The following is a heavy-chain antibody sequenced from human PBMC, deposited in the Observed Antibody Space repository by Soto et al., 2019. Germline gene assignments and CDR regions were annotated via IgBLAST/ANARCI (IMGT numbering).Heavy chain of an antibody. CDR2: IYYSGRT. Sequence: QVQLQESGPRLVKPSETLSLTCTVSGDSISSYYRTWIRQPPRKGLEYIGYIYYSGRTYYNPSLKSRVTISVDTSKNQFSLKLSSVTAADTAVYYCARGHLGITTTGTWYDFDYWGQGTLVTVSS. V-gene: IGHV4-59*01. D-gene: IGHD2-15*01. CDR1: GDSISSYY. J-gene: IGHJ4*02. CDR3: ARGHLGITTTGTWYDFDY.